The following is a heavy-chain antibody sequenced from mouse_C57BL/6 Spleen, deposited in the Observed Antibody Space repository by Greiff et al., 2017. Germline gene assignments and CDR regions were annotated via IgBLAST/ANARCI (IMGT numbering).Heavy chain of an antibody. CDR1: GYSITSGYY. Sequence: DVKLQESGPGLVKPSQSLSLTCSVTGYSITSGYYWNWIRQFPGNKLEWMGYISYDGSNNYNPSLKNRISITRDTSKNQFFLKLNSVTTEDTSTYYGAREHYYGSSYDAMDYWGQGTSVTVSS. CDR3: AREHYYGSSYDAMDY. V-gene: IGHV3-6*01. CDR2: ISYDGSN. D-gene: IGHD1-1*01. J-gene: IGHJ4*01.